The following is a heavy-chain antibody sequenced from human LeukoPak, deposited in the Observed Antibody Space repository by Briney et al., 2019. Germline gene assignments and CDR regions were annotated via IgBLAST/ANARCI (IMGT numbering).Heavy chain of an antibody. J-gene: IGHJ4*02. V-gene: IGHV3-7*01. CDR2: INQDGSKE. CDR1: GFIFSNYW. Sequence: GGSLRLSCTASGFIFSNYWMTWVRQAPGKGLEWVTQINQDGSKEYYIDSVKARFSISRDNARNSLSLQMNSLRAEDTAVYYCVRDGGVSGYDLLDYWGQGTLVTVSS. CDR3: VRDGGVSGYDLLDY. D-gene: IGHD5-12*01.